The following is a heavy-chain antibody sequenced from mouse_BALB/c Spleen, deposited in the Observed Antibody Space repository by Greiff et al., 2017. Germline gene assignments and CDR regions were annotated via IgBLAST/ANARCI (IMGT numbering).Heavy chain of an antibody. V-gene: IGHV1-18*01. Sequence: EVKLMESGPELVKPGASVKISCKTSGYTFTEYTMHWVKQSHGKSLEWIGGINPNNGGTSYNQKFKGKATLTVDKSSSTAYMELRSLTSEDSAVYYCAYYGSSYWYFDVWGAGTTVTVSS. D-gene: IGHD1-1*01. CDR3: AYYGSSYWYFDV. CDR1: GYTFTEYT. CDR2: INPNNGGT. J-gene: IGHJ1*01.